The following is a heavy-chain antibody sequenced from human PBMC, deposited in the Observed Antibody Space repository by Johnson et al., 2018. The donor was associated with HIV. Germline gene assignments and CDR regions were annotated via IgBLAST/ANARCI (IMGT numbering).Heavy chain of an antibody. CDR1: GFTFSFYA. J-gene: IGHJ3*02. Sequence: QVQLVESGGGVAQPGRSLRLSCAASGFTFSFYAMHWVRQAPGKGLEWVALILYDGSNKYYADSVKGRFTISRDNPKNTLYLQMNSLRAEDTAVYYCAKGGGTSGAAVLVAFDIWGQGTMVTVSS. CDR2: ILYDGSNK. D-gene: IGHD2-2*01. CDR3: AKGGGTSGAAVLVAFDI. V-gene: IGHV3-30-3*01.